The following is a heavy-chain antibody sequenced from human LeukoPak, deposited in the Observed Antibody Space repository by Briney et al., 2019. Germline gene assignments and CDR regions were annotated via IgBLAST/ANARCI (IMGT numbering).Heavy chain of an antibody. V-gene: IGHV3-66*02. CDR1: GFTVSSNY. CDR2: IYSGGST. Sequence: GGSLRLSCAASGFTVSSNYMSWVRQAPGKGLEWVSVIYSGGSTYYADSVKGRFTISRDNSKNALSLQMNSLRAEDTAVYYCARAPYGDYGLYYFDYWGRGTLVTVSS. D-gene: IGHD4-17*01. CDR3: ARAPYGDYGLYYFDY. J-gene: IGHJ4*02.